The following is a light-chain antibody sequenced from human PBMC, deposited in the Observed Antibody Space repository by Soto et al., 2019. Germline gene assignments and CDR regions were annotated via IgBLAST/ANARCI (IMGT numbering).Light chain of an antibody. CDR2: GAS. Sequence: EIVMTQSPATLSVSPGERATLSCRASENIYTNLAWYQQKPGQAPRLLFYGASTRATGIPDRFSGSGSGTDFTLTISRLEPEDFAVYYCQQSGSSPPTFGQGTKVDI. J-gene: IGKJ1*01. CDR1: ENIYTN. V-gene: IGKV3-20*01. CDR3: QQSGSSPPT.